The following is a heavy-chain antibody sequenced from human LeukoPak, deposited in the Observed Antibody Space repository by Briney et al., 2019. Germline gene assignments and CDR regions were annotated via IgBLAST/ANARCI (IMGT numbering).Heavy chain of an antibody. CDR3: ARGVRQTMIVVVDAFDI. Sequence: PSETLSLTCTVSGGSISRYYWSWIRQPAGRGLEWIGRIYTSGSTNYNPSLKSRVTMSVDTSKNQFSLKLSSVTAADTAVYYCARGVRQTMIVVVDAFDIWGQGTMVTVSS. CDR1: GGSISRYY. CDR2: IYTSGST. J-gene: IGHJ3*02. V-gene: IGHV4-4*07. D-gene: IGHD3-22*01.